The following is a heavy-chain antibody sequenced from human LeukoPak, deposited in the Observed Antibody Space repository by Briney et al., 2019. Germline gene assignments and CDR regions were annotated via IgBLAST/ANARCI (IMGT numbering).Heavy chain of an antibody. D-gene: IGHD2-2*01. CDR3: AKDLRDIVVVPDALLDY. CDR2: ISSSGSTI. Sequence: GGSLRLSCAASGFTFSNAWLSWIRQAPGKGLEWVSYISSSGSTIYYADSVKGRFTISRDNAKNSLYLQMNSLRAEDTAVYYCAKDLRDIVVVPDALLDYWGQGTLVTVSS. J-gene: IGHJ4*02. V-gene: IGHV3-11*01. CDR1: GFTFSNAW.